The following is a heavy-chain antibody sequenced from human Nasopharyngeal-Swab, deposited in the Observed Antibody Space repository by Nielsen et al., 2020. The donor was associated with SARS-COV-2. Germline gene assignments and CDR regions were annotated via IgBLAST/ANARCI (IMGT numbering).Heavy chain of an antibody. CDR1: GGSVSSGSYY. D-gene: IGHD3-3*01. V-gene: IGHV4-61*01. J-gene: IGHJ6*02. CDR2: IYYSGST. CDR3: AREGFAITIFGVVTRYGMDV. Sequence: SETLSLTCTVSGGSVSSGSYYWSWIRQPPGKGLEWLGYIYYSGSTNYNPSLKSRVTISVDTSKNQFSLKLSSVTAADTAVYYCAREGFAITIFGVVTRYGMDVWGQGTTVTVSS.